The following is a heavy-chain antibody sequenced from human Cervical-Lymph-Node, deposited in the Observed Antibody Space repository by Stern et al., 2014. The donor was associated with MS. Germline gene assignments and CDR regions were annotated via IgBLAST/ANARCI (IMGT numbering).Heavy chain of an antibody. D-gene: IGHD4-17*01. CDR3: ASNNHYGVSLDY. J-gene: IGHJ4*02. Sequence: EVQLVESGGGLVQPGGSLRLSCAASGFTFSSYWMHWVRQAPGKGLVWVSSIKSDGSRTNYADSVKGRFTISRDNAKNTLFLQMNSLRAEDTAVYYCASNNHYGVSLDYWGQGTLVTVSS. CDR2: IKSDGSRT. CDR1: GFTFSSYW. V-gene: IGHV3-74*01.